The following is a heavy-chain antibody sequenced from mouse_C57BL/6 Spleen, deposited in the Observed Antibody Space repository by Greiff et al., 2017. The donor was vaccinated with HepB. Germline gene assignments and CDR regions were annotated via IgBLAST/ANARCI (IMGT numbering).Heavy chain of an antibody. CDR1: GYTFTSYW. CDR3: AMYVNPDFDY. CDR2: INPSDSDT. D-gene: IGHD2-10*02. J-gene: IGHJ2*01. V-gene: IGHV1-74*01. Sequence: QVQLQQPGAELVKPGASVKVSCKASGYTFTSYWMHWVKQSPGQGLEWIGRINPSDSDTNYNQKFKGKATLTVDKSSSTAYMQLSSLTSADSAVYYYAMYVNPDFDYWGQGTTLTVSS.